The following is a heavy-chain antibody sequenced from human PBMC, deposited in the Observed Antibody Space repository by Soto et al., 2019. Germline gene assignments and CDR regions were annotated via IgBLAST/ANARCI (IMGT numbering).Heavy chain of an antibody. CDR2: IYYSGST. V-gene: IGHV4-39*01. J-gene: IGHJ4*02. Sequence: SETLSLTCTVSGGSISSSSYYWGWIRQPPGKGLEWIGSIYYSGSTYYNPSPKSRVTISVDTSKNQFSLKLSSVTAADTAVYYCARREDNLPYYFDYWGQGTLVTVS. CDR3: ARREDNLPYYFDY. CDR1: GGSISSSSYY.